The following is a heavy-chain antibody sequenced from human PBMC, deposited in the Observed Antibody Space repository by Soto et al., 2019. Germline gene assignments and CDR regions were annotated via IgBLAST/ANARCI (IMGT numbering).Heavy chain of an antibody. CDR2: VSPKGGKT. Sequence: QIQLVQSGAEVKKPGASVKVSCKASGYNFFDYGVSWVRQAPGHGLEWKGWVSPKGGKTDYARKVQSRVTMTTDTSMRTAYMGLRGLRSDDTAVYYCARGRAVSSFGPLLVWGQGTLVSVSS. V-gene: IGHV1-18*01. J-gene: IGHJ1*01. CDR3: ARGRAVSSFGPLLV. D-gene: IGHD3-10*01. CDR1: GYNFFDYG.